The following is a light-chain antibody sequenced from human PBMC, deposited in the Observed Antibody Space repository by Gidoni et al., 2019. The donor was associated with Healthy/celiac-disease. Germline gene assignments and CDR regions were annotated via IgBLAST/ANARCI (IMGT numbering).Light chain of an antibody. CDR1: GSNIGAGYD. V-gene: IGLV1-40*01. Sequence: QSVLTQPPSVSGAPGQRVPIPCTGSGSNIGAGYDLHWYQQLPGTAPKLLIYGNSNRPSGVPDRFSGSKSGTSASLAITGLQAEDEADYYCQSYDSSLSGVVFGGGTKLTVL. CDR3: QSYDSSLSGVV. J-gene: IGLJ2*01. CDR2: GNS.